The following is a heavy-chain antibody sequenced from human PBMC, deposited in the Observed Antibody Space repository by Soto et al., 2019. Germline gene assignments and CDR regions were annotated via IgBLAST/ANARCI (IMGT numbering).Heavy chain of an antibody. J-gene: IGHJ5*02. V-gene: IGHV3-48*04. D-gene: IGHD3-22*01. CDR2: ISSSSSTI. Sequence: LRLSCAASGFTISIYAMNRVRQAPGKGLEWVSYISSSSSTIYYADSVKGRFTISRDNARNTLYLQMNSLRADDTAVYFCVRDQDSRGYSVFNLWGQGAQVTVSS. CDR3: VRDQDSRGYSVFNL. CDR1: GFTISIYA.